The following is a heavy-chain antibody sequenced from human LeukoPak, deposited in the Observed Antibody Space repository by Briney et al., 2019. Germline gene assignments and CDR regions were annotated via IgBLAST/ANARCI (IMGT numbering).Heavy chain of an antibody. CDR2: ISSSSSYI. Sequence: GGSLRLSCAASGFTFSSYSMNWVRQAPGKGLEWVSSISSSSSYIYYADSVKGRFTISRDNSKNTLYLQMNSLRAEDTAVYYCAKDYYGSGSYYMIPSFDIWGQGTMVTVSS. CDR1: GFTFSSYS. D-gene: IGHD3-10*01. V-gene: IGHV3-21*04. CDR3: AKDYYGSGSYYMIPSFDI. J-gene: IGHJ3*02.